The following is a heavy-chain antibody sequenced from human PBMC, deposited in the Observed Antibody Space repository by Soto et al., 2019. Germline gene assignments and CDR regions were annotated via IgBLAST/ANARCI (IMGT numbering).Heavy chain of an antibody. J-gene: IGHJ6*03. CDR2: ISSSSSTI. CDR1: GFTFSSYS. CDR3: ARDGDSRVNARYYYYMDV. V-gene: IGHV3-48*01. D-gene: IGHD4-17*01. Sequence: GGSLRLSCAASGFTFSSYSMNWVHQAPGKGLEWVSYISSSSSTIYYADSVKGRFTISRDNAKNSLYLQMNSLRAEDTAVYYCARDGDSRVNARYYYYMDVWGKGTTVTVSS.